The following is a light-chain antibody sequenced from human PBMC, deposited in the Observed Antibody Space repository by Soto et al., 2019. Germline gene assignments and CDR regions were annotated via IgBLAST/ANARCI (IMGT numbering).Light chain of an antibody. J-gene: IGKJ4*01. CDR1: RSINNW. CDR2: DAS. V-gene: IGKV1-5*01. Sequence: DIQMTQSPSTLSASVGDRLTITCRASRSINNWLAWYQQKPGKAPKLLIYDASSLEGGVPSRFSGSGSGTEFTLIISSLQPEDFATYYCQQYKSYPITFGGGTKVDIK. CDR3: QQYKSYPIT.